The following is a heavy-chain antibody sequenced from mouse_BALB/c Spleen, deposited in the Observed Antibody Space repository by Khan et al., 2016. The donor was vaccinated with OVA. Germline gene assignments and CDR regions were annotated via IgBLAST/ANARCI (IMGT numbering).Heavy chain of an antibody. CDR3: TRSVYGSFAY. V-gene: IGHV1S81*02. CDR2: INPSNGGT. Sequence: QIQLVQSGAELVKPGASVRLSCKASGYTFTSYYLYWVKQRPGQGLEWIGDINPSNGGTNFNDKFKSKATLTVDKSSSTAYMQLSSLTSEDSAVYYCTRSVYGSFAYWGQGTLVTVSA. D-gene: IGHD2-2*01. J-gene: IGHJ3*01. CDR1: GYTFTSYY.